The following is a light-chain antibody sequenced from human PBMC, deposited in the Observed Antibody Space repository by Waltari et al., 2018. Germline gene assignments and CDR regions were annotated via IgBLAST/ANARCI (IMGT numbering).Light chain of an antibody. CDR3: QQYGSSPPIT. CDR1: QSVSSSY. J-gene: IGKJ5*01. Sequence: EIVLTQSPGTLSLSPGDRAPLSGRASQSVSSSYLAWYQQKPCQAPRLPIEGASSRATGIPDRFSGSGSGTDFTLTISRLEPEDFAVYYCQQYGSSPPITFGQGTRLEIK. V-gene: IGKV3-20*01. CDR2: GAS.